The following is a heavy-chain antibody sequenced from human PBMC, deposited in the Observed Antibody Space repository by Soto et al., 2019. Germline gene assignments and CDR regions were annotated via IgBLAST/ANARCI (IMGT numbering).Heavy chain of an antibody. V-gene: IGHV5-51*01. CDR2: IYPGDSDT. Sequence: PGESLKISCKGSGYTFTNHWIGWVRQMTGKGLEWVGIIYPGDSDTRYSPSFQGQVTMSVDKSISTAYLQWSSLKASDTAMYYCARGGFIYDSHTGSFNRWGRGTLVTVSS. J-gene: IGHJ5*02. CDR3: ARGGFIYDSHTGSFNR. D-gene: IGHD5-18*01. CDR1: GYTFTNHW.